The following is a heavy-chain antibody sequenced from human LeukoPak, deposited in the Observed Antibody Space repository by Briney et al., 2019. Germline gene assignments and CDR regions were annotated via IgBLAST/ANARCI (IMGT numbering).Heavy chain of an antibody. CDR1: GYTFTSYG. D-gene: IGHD2-15*01. CDR2: ISAYNGNT. Sequence: ASVKVSCKASGYTFTSYGISWVRQAPGQGLEWMGWISAYNGNTNYAQKLQGRVTMTTDTSTSTAYMELSSLRSEDTAVYYCATSSCSGGSCRYYYYGMDVWGQGTTVTVSS. V-gene: IGHV1-18*01. CDR3: ATSSCSGGSCRYYYYGMDV. J-gene: IGHJ6*02.